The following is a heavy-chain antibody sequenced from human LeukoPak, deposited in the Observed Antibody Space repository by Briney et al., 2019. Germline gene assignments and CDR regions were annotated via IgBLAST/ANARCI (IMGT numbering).Heavy chain of an antibody. Sequence: SETLSLTCTVSGGSISSSSYYWGWIRQPPGKGLAWIGSIYYGGSTYYNPSLKSRVTISVDTSKNQFSLKLSSVTAADTAVYYCARTYSSSSSEFDPWGQGTLVTVSS. V-gene: IGHV4-39*01. CDR1: GGSISSSSYY. D-gene: IGHD6-13*01. CDR2: IYYGGST. CDR3: ARTYSSSSSEFDP. J-gene: IGHJ5*02.